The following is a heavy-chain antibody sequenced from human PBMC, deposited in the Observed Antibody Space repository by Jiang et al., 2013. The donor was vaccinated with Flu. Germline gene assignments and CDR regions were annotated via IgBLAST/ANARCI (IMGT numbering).Heavy chain of an antibody. CDR2: INPNSGGT. J-gene: IGHJ4*02. V-gene: IGHV1-2*02. CDR1: GYTFTGYY. Sequence: PGASVKVSCKASGYTFTGYYMHWVRQAPGQGLEWMGWINPNSGGTNYAQKFQGRVTMTRDTSISTAYMELSRLRSDDTAVYYCARARTAMVSGNFDYWGQGTLVTVSS. D-gene: IGHD5-18*01. CDR3: ARARTAMVSGNFDY.